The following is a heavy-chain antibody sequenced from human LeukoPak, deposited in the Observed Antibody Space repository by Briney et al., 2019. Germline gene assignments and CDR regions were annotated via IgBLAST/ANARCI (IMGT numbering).Heavy chain of an antibody. CDR3: ARDYNYYGSGSYHDY. V-gene: IGHV3-7*01. D-gene: IGHD3-10*01. CDR1: GITFSNYW. CDR2: IKQDGSEK. J-gene: IGHJ4*02. Sequence: GGSLRLSCAASGITFSNYWMSWVRQAPGKGLEWVANIKQDGSEKYYVDSVKGRFTISRDNAKNSLYLQMNSLRAEDTAVYYCARDYNYYGSGSYHDYWGQGTLVTVSS.